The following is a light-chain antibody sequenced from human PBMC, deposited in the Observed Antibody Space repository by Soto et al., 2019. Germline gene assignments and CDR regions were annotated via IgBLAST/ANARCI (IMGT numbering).Light chain of an antibody. CDR1: SGHSGYI. CDR3: ETWDSNNWV. J-gene: IGLJ3*02. V-gene: IGLV4-60*03. Sequence: QSVLTQSSSASASLGSSVKLTCTLSSGHSGYIIAWHQQQPGKAPRYLMKLEGSGNYNKGSGVPDRFSGSSSGADRYLTISNLQSEDESDYYCETWDSNNWVFGGGTKRTVL. CDR2: LEGSGNY.